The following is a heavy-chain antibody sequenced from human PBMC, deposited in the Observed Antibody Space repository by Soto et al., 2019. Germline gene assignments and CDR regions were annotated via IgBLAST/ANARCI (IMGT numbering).Heavy chain of an antibody. CDR1: GGSFSGYY. V-gene: IGHV4-34*01. Sequence: SETLSHTCAVYGGSFSGYYWSWIRQPPGKGLEWIGEINHSGSTNYNPSLKSRVTISVDTSKNQFSLKLSSVTAADTAVYYCARDHAFGGVIATWYYFDYWGQGTLVTVSS. CDR2: INHSGST. J-gene: IGHJ4*02. CDR3: ARDHAFGGVIATWYYFDY. D-gene: IGHD3-16*02.